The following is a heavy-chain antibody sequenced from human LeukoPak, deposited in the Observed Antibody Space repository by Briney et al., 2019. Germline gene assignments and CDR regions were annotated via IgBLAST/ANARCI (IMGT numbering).Heavy chain of an antibody. CDR1: GGSISRYY. V-gene: IGHV4-4*07. J-gene: IGHJ3*02. D-gene: IGHD3-22*01. CDR2: IYTSGSN. CDR3: AKSNGYGLIDI. Sequence: SETLSLTCTVSGGSISRYYWTWIRQPAGKGLEWIGRIYTSGSNNQNPSLKSRVTMSVDTSKNQFSLKLNSVTAADTAVYYCAKSNGYGLIDIWGQGTMVTVSS.